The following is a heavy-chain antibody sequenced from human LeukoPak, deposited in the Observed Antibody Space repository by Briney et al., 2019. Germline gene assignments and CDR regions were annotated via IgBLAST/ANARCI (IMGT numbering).Heavy chain of an antibody. CDR1: GFTFSSYE. D-gene: IGHD6-13*01. CDR2: ISYDGSNK. Sequence: GGSLRLSCAASGFTFSSYEMNWVRQAPGKGLEWVAVISYDGSNKYYADSVKGRFTISRDNSKNTLYLQMNSLRAEDTAVYYCAKGEYITNWLYDYWGQGTLVTVSS. V-gene: IGHV3-30*18. J-gene: IGHJ4*02. CDR3: AKGEYITNWLYDY.